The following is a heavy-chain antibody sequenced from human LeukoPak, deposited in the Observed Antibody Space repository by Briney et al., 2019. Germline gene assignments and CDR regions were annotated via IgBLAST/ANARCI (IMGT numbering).Heavy chain of an antibody. CDR2: IKQDGSEK. V-gene: IGHV3-7*01. J-gene: IGHJ4*02. CDR3: ASGGGDSSGYHGY. Sequence: PGGSLRLSCAAYGFTFSSYWMSWVRQAPGKGLEWVANIKQDGSEKYYVDSVKGRFTISRDNAKNSLYLQMNGLRAEDTAVYYCASGGGDSSGYHGYWGQGTLVTVSS. D-gene: IGHD3-22*01. CDR1: GFTFSSYW.